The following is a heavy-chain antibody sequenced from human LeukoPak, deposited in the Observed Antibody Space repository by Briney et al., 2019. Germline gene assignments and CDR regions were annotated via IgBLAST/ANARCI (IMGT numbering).Heavy chain of an antibody. Sequence: ASVTVSCKASGYPFSNYDINWVRQAPGQGLEWMGWMNPKSGNTGYGQKFQGRVTMTRVTSITTAYMELRSLRSDDTAVYYCAREHYGGGDFDYWGQGTLVTVSS. CDR3: AREHYGGGDFDY. V-gene: IGHV1-8*01. D-gene: IGHD4-23*01. CDR1: GYPFSNYD. CDR2: MNPKSGNT. J-gene: IGHJ4*02.